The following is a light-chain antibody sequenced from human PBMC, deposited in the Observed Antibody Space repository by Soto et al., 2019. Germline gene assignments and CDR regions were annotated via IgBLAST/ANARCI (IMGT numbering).Light chain of an antibody. CDR3: LQHNSYPRT. J-gene: IGKJ1*01. CDR2: APY. V-gene: IGKV1-17*01. CDR1: QGIRND. Sequence: IRLRQSPSSLSASVGDRGTITCGASQGIRNDLGWYQQKPGKAPQRLVFAPYNLQSGVPSRFSGSGSGTEFTLTISSLQPEDFATYYCLQHNSYPRTFGQGTRVEIK.